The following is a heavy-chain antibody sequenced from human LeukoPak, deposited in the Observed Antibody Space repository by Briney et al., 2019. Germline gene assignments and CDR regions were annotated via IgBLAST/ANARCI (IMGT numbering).Heavy chain of an antibody. CDR3: AKDAIGLYCSGGSCYADY. J-gene: IGHJ4*02. V-gene: IGHV3-23*01. Sequence: GGSLRLSCAASGFTFSSYAMSWVRQAPGKGLEWVSAISGSGGSTYYADSVKGRFTISRDNSKNTLYLQMNSLRAEDTAVYYCAKDAIGLYCSGGSCYADYWGQGTLVTVSS. CDR1: GFTFSSYA. CDR2: ISGSGGST. D-gene: IGHD2-15*01.